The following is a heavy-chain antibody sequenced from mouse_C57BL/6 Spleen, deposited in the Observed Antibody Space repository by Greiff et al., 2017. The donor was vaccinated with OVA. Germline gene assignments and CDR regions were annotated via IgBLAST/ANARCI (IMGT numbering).Heavy chain of an antibody. J-gene: IGHJ2*01. Sequence: EVQRVESGGGLVKPGGSLKLSCAASGFTFSDYGMHWVRQAPEKGLEWVAYISSGSSTIYYADTVKGRFTISRDNAKNTLFLQMTSLRSEDTAMYYCATNYDGYFDYWGQGTTLTVSS. CDR3: ATNYDGYFDY. CDR1: GFTFSDYG. V-gene: IGHV5-17*01. D-gene: IGHD2-3*01. CDR2: ISSGSSTI.